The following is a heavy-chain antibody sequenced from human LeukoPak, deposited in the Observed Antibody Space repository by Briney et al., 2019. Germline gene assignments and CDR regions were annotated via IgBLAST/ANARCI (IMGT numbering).Heavy chain of an antibody. V-gene: IGHV3-30*18. Sequence: GGSLRLSCAASGFTFSSYGMHWVRQAPGKGLEWVAVISYDGSNKYYADSVKGRFTISRDNSKNTLYLQMNSLRAEDTAVYYCAKDWQYYYDSSGYYQSYWGQGTLVTVSS. CDR3: AKDWQYYYDSSGYYQSY. J-gene: IGHJ4*02. CDR1: GFTFSSYG. CDR2: ISYDGSNK. D-gene: IGHD3-22*01.